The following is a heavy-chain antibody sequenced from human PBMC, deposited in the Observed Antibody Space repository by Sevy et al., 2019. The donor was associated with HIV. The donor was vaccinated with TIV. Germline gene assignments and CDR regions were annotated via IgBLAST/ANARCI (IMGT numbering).Heavy chain of an antibody. CDR3: AKDLIGGSSWYYYYGMDF. J-gene: IGHJ6*02. CDR2: IAYDGSNK. CDR1: GFTFSSYG. Sequence: EGSLRLSCAASGFTFSSYGMHWVRQAPGKELEWVAVIAYDGSNKYYADSVKGRFTISRDNSKNTLYLQMNGLRAEDTDVYYCAKDLIGGSSWYYYYGMDFWGQGTTVTVSS. V-gene: IGHV3-30*18. D-gene: IGHD6-13*01.